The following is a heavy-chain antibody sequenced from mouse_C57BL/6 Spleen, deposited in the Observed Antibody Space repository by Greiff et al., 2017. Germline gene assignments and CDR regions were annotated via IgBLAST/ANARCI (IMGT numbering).Heavy chain of an antibody. V-gene: IGHV3-1*01. CDR3: ARAYDGSNCDWYFED. J-gene: IGHJ1*03. Sequence: EVKLLEPGPGMVKPSQSLSLTCTVTGYSITSGYDWHWIRHFPGNQLEWMGYISYSGSTNYNPSLKSRNSITHDTSKNHFFLKLNSVTTEDTATYYCARAYDGSNCDWYFEDWGTGTTVTVSS. CDR1: GYSITSGYD. CDR2: ISYSGST. D-gene: IGHD1-1*01.